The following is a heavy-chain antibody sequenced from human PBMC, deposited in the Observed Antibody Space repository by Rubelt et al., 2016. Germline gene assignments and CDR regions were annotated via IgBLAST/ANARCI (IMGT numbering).Heavy chain of an antibody. J-gene: IGHJ6*02. CDR3: AREGDYYYGMDV. D-gene: IGHD3-16*01. CDR2: INPNSGGT. CDR1: GYTFTSYG. V-gene: IGHV1-2*02. Sequence: QVQLVQSGAEVKKPGASVKVSCKASGYTFTSYGISWVRQAPGQGLEWMGWINPNSGGTNYAQKCQGRCTMTMDTYISTAYRELSRLRSDDTAVYYCAREGDYYYGMDVWGQGTTVTVSS.